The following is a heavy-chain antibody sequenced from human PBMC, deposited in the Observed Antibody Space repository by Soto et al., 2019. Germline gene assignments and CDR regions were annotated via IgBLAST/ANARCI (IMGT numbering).Heavy chain of an antibody. V-gene: IGHV3-30*18. CDR1: GFTFSSYG. CDR2: ISYDGSNK. J-gene: IGHJ6*02. Sequence: QVQLVESGGGVVQPGRSLRLSCAASGFTFSSYGMHWVRQAPGKGLEWVAVISYDGSNKYYADSVKGRFTISRDNSKNTLYLQMNSLGAEDTAVYYCAKEQPSGRGYSYTGGYYYGMDVWGQGTTVTVSS. D-gene: IGHD5-18*01. CDR3: AKEQPSGRGYSYTGGYYYGMDV.